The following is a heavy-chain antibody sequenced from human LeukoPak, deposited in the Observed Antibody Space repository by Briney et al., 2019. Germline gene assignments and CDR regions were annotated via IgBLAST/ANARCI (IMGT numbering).Heavy chain of an antibody. V-gene: IGHV3-23*01. J-gene: IGHJ4*02. Sequence: WGSLRLSCAASGFTVSSYAMSWVGQAPGKGLEWVSGISGSDGSTYYADSVKGRFTISRDSSKNTLYLQMNSLRAEDTAVYYCATRRGDFDYWGQGALVTVCS. CDR3: ATRRGDFDY. CDR2: ISGSDGST. CDR1: GFTVSSYA.